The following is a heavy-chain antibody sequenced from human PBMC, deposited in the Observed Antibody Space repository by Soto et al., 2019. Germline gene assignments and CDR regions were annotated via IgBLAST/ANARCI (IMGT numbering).Heavy chain of an antibody. D-gene: IGHD3-3*01. V-gene: IGHV6-1*01. CDR2: TYNRSKWYN. J-gene: IGHJ6*02. CDR1: GDSVSSNSAA. Sequence: SQTLSLTCAISGDSVSSNSAAWNFIIQPPTLTLXWLGRTYNRSKWYNDYAVSVKSRITINPDTSKNQFSLQLNSVTPEDTAVYYCARDRQITIFGVVIGYGMDVWGQGTTVTV. CDR3: ARDRQITIFGVVIGYGMDV.